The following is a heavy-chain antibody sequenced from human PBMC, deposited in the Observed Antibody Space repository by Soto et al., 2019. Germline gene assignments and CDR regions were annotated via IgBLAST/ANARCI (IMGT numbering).Heavy chain of an antibody. V-gene: IGHV4-30-2*06. Sequence: SETLSLTCTVSGASISCGGFSWSWMRQSPGKGLEWIGYISHLENTYYRPSFKRRLTMSIDRSRNHFSLKLCSVTAADTAVYYCVRGGDYDPFYYWGQGVLVTVSS. CDR1: GASISCGGFS. J-gene: IGHJ4*02. CDR3: VRGGDYDPFYY. CDR2: ISHLENT. D-gene: IGHD2-21*02.